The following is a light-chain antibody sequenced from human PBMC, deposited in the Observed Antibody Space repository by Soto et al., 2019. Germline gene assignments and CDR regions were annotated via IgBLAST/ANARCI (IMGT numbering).Light chain of an antibody. J-gene: IGLJ1*01. CDR2: DVS. CDR3: CSYAGSYTYV. V-gene: IGLV2-11*01. CDR1: SSDVGTYNY. Sequence: QSALTQPRSVSGSPGQSVTISCTGTSSDVGTYNYVSWYQQHPGKAPKLMIYDVSKRPSGVPDRFSGSKSGNTASLTISGFQAEDEADYYCCSYAGSYTYVFGTGTKLTVL.